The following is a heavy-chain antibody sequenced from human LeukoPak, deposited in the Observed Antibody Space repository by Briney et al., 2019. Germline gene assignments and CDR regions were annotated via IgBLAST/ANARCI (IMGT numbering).Heavy chain of an antibody. J-gene: IGHJ4*02. CDR3: ASHMPMAGTRGFDD. Sequence: SETLSLTCAVFDDSIYSNKWWSWVRQPPGKGLEWIGEISQTGTTYYDPSLKSRTTISIDRSKNHFSLTLTSATAADTAGYFCASHMPMAGTRGFDDWGPGTLVTVYS. D-gene: IGHD6-19*01. V-gene: IGHV4-4*02. CDR1: DDSIYSNKW. CDR2: ISQTGTT.